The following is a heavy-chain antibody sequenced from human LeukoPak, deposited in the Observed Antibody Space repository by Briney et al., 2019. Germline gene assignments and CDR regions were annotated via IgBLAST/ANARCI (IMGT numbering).Heavy chain of an antibody. CDR3: ATGLSRGTVLVPAPTFEY. Sequence: GGSLRLSCAASGFTLNNYGMHWVRQAPGKGLEWVAAISYDGSDKYYADSVRGRFTISRDSSKNTLYLQMNSLRADDTAVYYCATGLSRGTVLVPAPTFEYWGQGTLVTVSS. D-gene: IGHD5-18*01. J-gene: IGHJ4*02. V-gene: IGHV3-33*05. CDR1: GFTLNNYG. CDR2: ISYDGSDK.